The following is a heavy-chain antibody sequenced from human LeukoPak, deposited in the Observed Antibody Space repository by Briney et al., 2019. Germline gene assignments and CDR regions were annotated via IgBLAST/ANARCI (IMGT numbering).Heavy chain of an antibody. V-gene: IGHV3-48*01. CDR3: ARDRYLGPSSLGFFDY. Sequence: GGSLRLSCAASGFTFSSYSMNWVRQAPGKGLEWVSYISSSSSTIYYADSVKGRFTISRDNAKNSLYLQMNSLRAEDTAVYYCARDRYLGPSSLGFFDYWGQGTLVTVSS. CDR2: ISSSSSTI. D-gene: IGHD3-9*01. J-gene: IGHJ4*02. CDR1: GFTFSSYS.